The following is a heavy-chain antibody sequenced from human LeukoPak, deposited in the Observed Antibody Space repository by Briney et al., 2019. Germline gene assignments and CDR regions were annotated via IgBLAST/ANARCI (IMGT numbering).Heavy chain of an antibody. CDR2: IYYSGST. D-gene: IGHD2-21*02. CDR3: ARAPGPYCGGDCQGPLDY. Sequence: SETLSLTCTVSGGSISSYYWSWIRQPPGKGLEWIGYIYYSGSTNYNPSLKSRVTISVDTSKNQFSLKLSSVTAADTAVYYCARAPGPYCGGDCQGPLDYWGQGTLVTVSS. CDR1: GGSISSYY. V-gene: IGHV4-59*01. J-gene: IGHJ4*02.